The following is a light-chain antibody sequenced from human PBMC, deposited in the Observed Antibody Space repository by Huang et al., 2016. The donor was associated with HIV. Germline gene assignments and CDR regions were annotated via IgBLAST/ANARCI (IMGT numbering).Light chain of an antibody. J-gene: IGKJ1*01. CDR3: QQRSNWPPT. CDR1: QSVSSY. CDR2: DAS. V-gene: IGKV3-11*01. Sequence: EIVLTQSPATLSLSPGESATLSCRASQSVSSYLVWYQQKPGQAPRLLVYDASNRATGIPARFSGSGYGTDFTLTISSLEPEDFAVYYCQQRSNWPPTFGQGTKVEIK.